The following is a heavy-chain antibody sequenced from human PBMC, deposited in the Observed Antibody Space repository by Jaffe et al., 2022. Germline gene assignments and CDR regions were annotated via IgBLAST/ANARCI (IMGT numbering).Heavy chain of an antibody. Sequence: EVQLVESGGGLVQPGGSLRLSCAASGFTFSSYAMHWVRQAPGKGLEYVSAISSNGGSTYYANSVKGRFTISRDNSKNTLYLQMGSLRAEDMAVYYCAGKLRADAFDIWGQGTMVTVSS. D-gene: IGHD4-17*01. CDR2: ISSNGGST. V-gene: IGHV3-64*01. CDR1: GFTFSSYA. CDR3: AGKLRADAFDI. J-gene: IGHJ3*02.